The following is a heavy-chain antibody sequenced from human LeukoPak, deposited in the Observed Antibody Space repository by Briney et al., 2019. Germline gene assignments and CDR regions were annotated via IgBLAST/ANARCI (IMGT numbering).Heavy chain of an antibody. V-gene: IGHV3-30*02. J-gene: IGHJ6*03. Sequence: PGGSLRLSCAASGFTFSSYGMHWVRQAPGKGLEWVAFIRYDGSNKYYADSVKGRFTISRDNSKNTLYLQMNSLRAEDTAVYYCAKDHGFGELSSYYYYYMDVWGKGTTVTISS. CDR2: IRYDGSNK. CDR1: GFTFSSYG. D-gene: IGHD3-10*01. CDR3: AKDHGFGELSSYYYYYMDV.